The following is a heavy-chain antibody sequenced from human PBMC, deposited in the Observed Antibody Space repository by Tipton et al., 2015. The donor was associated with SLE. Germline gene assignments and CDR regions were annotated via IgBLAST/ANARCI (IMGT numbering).Heavy chain of an antibody. D-gene: IGHD5-12*01. Sequence: SLRLSCAASGLNFGIFGINWVRQIPGRGLEWLAISYRGGPTYYADSVKGRFTVSRDESTSTLYLQMDSLTGGDTAVYYCVKDVRTYVNFDYYYDVWGRGTLVTVSS. V-gene: IGHV3-23*03. CDR1: GLNFGIFG. J-gene: IGHJ2*01. CDR2: ISYRGGPT. CDR3: VKDVRTYVNFDYYYDV.